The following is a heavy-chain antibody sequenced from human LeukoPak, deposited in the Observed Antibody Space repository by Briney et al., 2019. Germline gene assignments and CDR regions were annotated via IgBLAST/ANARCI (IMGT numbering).Heavy chain of an antibody. J-gene: IGHJ4*02. Sequence: GGSLRLSCAASGFTFSSYWMHWVRQAPGKGLVWVSRINSDGSSTSYADSVKGRFTISRDNAKNTLYLQMNSLRAEDTAVYYCATSGWYLLPGVYWGQGTLVTVSS. V-gene: IGHV3-74*01. D-gene: IGHD6-19*01. CDR3: ATSGWYLLPGVY. CDR2: INSDGSST. CDR1: GFTFSSYW.